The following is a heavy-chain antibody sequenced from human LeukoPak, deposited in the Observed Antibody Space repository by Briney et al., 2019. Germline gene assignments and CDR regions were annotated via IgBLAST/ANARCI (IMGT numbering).Heavy chain of an antibody. D-gene: IGHD3-10*01. J-gene: IGHJ6*04. CDR3: ARAAAYYGPLWDD. CDR1: GGSISSSSYY. CDR2: IYYSGST. V-gene: IGHV4-39*07. Sequence: SETLSLTCTVSGGSISSSSYYWGWIRQPPGKGLEWIGSIYYSGSTYYNPSLKSRVTISVDTSKNQFSLKLSSVTAADTAVYYCARAAAYYGPLWDDWGKGTTVTISS.